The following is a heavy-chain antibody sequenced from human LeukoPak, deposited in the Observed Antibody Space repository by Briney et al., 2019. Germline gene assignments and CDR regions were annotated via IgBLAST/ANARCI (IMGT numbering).Heavy chain of an antibody. V-gene: IGHV3-7*01. J-gene: IGHJ4*02. CDR3: ARETPRRGETRDGYR. CDR1: GFIFKKYW. Sequence: GGSLRLSCAASGFIFKKYWMNWVRQVPGKGLVCLANIKEDGSETYYADSVKGRFTISRDNPKNLLFLQINSLRVEDTAVYYCARETPRRGETRDGYRWGQGTVVTVSS. D-gene: IGHD5-24*01. CDR2: IKEDGSET.